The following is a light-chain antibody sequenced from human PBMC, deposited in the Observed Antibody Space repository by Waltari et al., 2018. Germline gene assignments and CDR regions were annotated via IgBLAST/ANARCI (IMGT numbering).Light chain of an antibody. CDR2: RDN. J-gene: IGLJ3*02. Sequence: QSVLTQPPSASGAPGQRVTISCSGSSSNIGSNTVDWYQQLPETAPKLLSYRDNQRPSGVPDRFSGSKSGTSASLAISGLQSDDEADYYCAAWDDSLNGLFGGGTKLTVL. V-gene: IGLV1-44*01. CDR3: AAWDDSLNGL. CDR1: SSNIGSNT.